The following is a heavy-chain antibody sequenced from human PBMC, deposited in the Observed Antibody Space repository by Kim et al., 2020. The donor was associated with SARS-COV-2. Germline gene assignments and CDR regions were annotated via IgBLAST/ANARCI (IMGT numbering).Heavy chain of an antibody. CDR2: N. V-gene: IGHV4-59*08. J-gene: IGHJ6*02. CDR3: ARHPPHYGMDV. Sequence: NNPTPSPKRRIPISVDTSKNQFPLKLSSVTAADTAVYYCARHPPHYGMDVWGQGTTVTVSS.